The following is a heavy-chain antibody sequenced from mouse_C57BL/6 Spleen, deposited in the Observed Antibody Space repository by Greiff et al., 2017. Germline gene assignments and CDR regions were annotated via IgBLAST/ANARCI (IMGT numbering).Heavy chain of an antibody. J-gene: IGHJ2*01. CDR1: GYTFTDYY. CDR3: ARQYYSNYFFDY. Sequence: EVQLQQSGPELVKPGASVKISCKASGYTFTDYYMNWVKQSHGKSLEWIGDINPNNGGTSYNQKFKGKATLTVDKSSSTAYMELRSLTSEDSAVYYCARQYYSNYFFDYWGQGTTLTVSS. CDR2: INPNNGGT. D-gene: IGHD2-5*01. V-gene: IGHV1-26*01.